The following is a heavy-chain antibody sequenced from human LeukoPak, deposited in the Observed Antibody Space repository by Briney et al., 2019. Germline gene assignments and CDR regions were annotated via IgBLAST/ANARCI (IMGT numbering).Heavy chain of an antibody. J-gene: IGHJ4*02. CDR1: RVTFRGYS. Sequence: GRCPRPSCAASRVTFRGYSMSWVRHSPRKGVGWGSSISSSSIFIYYGDSEKSRFTISRDTAKKSLYLKMSSLRAEDTAVQYCAIYYDGSGYYPYYFDYSGQGNLVTVSS. V-gene: IGHV3-21*01. CDR3: AIYYDGSGYYPYYFDY. CDR2: ISSSSIFI. D-gene: IGHD3-22*01.